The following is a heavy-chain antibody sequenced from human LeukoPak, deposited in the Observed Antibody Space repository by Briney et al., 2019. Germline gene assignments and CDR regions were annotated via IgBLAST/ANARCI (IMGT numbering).Heavy chain of an antibody. J-gene: IGHJ5*02. CDR3: ARVNYYGSGSYYQYYWFDP. CDR1: GGSISSGGYY. V-gene: IGHV4-31*03. D-gene: IGHD3-10*01. Sequence: SETLSLTCTVSGGSISSGGYYWSWVRQHPGKGLEWIGYIYYSGSTYYNPSLKSRVTISVDTSKNQFSLKLSSVTAADTAVYYCARVNYYGSGSYYQYYWFDPWGQGTLVTVSS. CDR2: IYYSGST.